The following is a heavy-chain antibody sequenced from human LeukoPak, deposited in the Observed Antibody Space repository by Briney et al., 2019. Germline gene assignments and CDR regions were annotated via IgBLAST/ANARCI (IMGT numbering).Heavy chain of an antibody. J-gene: IGHJ4*02. V-gene: IGHV1-2*02. CDR2: INPNSGGT. CDR3: ARDSLVTSSFDY. CDR1: GYTFTGYY. Sequence: GASVKVSCKASGYTFTGYYMHWVRQAPGQGLEWMGWINPNSGGTNYAQKFQGRVTMTRDTSICTAYMELSRLRSDDTAVYYCARDSLVTSSFDYWGQGTLVTVSS. D-gene: IGHD5-18*01.